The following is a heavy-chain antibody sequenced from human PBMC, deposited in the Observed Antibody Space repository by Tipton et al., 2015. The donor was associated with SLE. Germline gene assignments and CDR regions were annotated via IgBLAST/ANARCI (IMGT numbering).Heavy chain of an antibody. D-gene: IGHD1/OR15-1a*01. J-gene: IGHJ4*02. CDR2: IKSKTATA. CDR3: AKAAGTTMPHFDY. CDR1: GFSFTDAW. Sequence: SLRLSCAASGFSFTDAWMSWVRQAPGKGLEWLGRIKSKTATADYAAPLKDRFIISRDDSKNTVFLQMNSLKSEDTAMYYCAKAAGTTMPHFDYWGQGTLVTVSS. V-gene: IGHV3-15*01.